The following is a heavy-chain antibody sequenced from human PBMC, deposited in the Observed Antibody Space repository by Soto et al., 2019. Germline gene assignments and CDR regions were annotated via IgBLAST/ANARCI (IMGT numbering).Heavy chain of an antibody. Sequence: GASVKVSCKASGYTFTGYYMHWVRQAPGQGLEWMGWINPNSGGTNYAQKFQGRVTMTRDTSISTAYMELSRLRSDDTAVYYCARDLPYLRFLEWLPTPHGMGVWGQGTTVTVSS. CDR3: ARDLPYLRFLEWLPTPHGMGV. D-gene: IGHD3-3*01. CDR1: GYTFTGYY. V-gene: IGHV1-2*02. J-gene: IGHJ6*02. CDR2: INPNSGGT.